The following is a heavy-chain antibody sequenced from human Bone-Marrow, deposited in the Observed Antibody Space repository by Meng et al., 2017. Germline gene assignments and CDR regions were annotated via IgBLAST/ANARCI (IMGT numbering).Heavy chain of an antibody. V-gene: IGHV3-23*01. D-gene: IGHD4-17*01. CDR3: AKEIRPNDH. J-gene: IGHJ4*02. CDR1: GFNFRTSA. CDR2: ITKTDDNT. Sequence: GESLKISCAASGFNFRTSAMSWVRQTPGKGLEWVSSITKTDDNTFYEDSVKGRFTISRDSSKNTLFLQMESLRVEDTAIYYCAKEIRPNDHWGQGTLVTVSS.